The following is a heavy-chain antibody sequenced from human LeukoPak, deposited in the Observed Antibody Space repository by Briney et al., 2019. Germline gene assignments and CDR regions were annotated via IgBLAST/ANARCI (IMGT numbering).Heavy chain of an antibody. CDR2: MNPNSGNT. V-gene: IGHV1-8*01. CDR1: GYTFTSYD. CDR3: ARVGIFVVYMDV. D-gene: IGHD3-22*01. Sequence: GASVKVSCKASGYTFTSYDINWVRQATGQGLEWMGWMNPNSGNTGYAQKFQGRVTMTRNTSISTAYMELSSLRSEDTAVYYCARVGIFVVYMDVWGKGTTVTISS. J-gene: IGHJ6*03.